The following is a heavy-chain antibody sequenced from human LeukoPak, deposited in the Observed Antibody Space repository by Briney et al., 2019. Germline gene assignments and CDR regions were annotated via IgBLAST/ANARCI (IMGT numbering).Heavy chain of an antibody. V-gene: IGHV1-69*13. D-gene: IGHD6-6*01. CDR2: IIPIFGTA. J-gene: IGHJ5*02. CDR1: GGTFTSYA. CDR3: ARTSLPSIAAPAFDP. Sequence: SVKVSCKASGGTFTSYAISWVRQAPGQGLEWMGGIIPIFGTANYAQKFQGRVTITADESMSTAYMELSSLRSEDTAVYYCARTSLPSIAAPAFDPWGQGTLVTVSS.